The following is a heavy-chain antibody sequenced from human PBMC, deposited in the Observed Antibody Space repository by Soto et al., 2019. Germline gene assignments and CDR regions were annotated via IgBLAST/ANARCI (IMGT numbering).Heavy chain of an antibody. J-gene: IGHJ6*02. V-gene: IGHV3-53*01. CDR2: IYSGGST. Sequence: EVQLVESGGGLIKPGGSLRLSCPASGFTVSSNYLSWVRQAPGRGLEWVSVIYSGGSTYYADSVKGRFTSSRDNSKNTLYLQMNSLRAEDTAVYYCASDLRTLYGMDVWGQGTTVTVSS. CDR1: GFTVSSNY. CDR3: ASDLRTLYGMDV.